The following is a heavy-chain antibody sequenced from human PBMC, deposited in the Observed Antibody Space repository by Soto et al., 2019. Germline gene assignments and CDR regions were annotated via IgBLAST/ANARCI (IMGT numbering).Heavy chain of an antibody. Sequence: QVQLQQWGAGLLKPSETLSLRCAVYGGSFRGHYWSWIRQPPGKGLDWIGDIDHSGSTNYNPSLKSRVVISVDTSKIQFSLKVISLTAADTAVYYCARRDTSGYYFAYWGHGNLVAVSS. J-gene: IGHJ4*01. D-gene: IGHD3-22*01. V-gene: IGHV4-34*02. CDR2: IDHSGST. CDR3: ARRDTSGYYFAY. CDR1: GGSFRGHY.